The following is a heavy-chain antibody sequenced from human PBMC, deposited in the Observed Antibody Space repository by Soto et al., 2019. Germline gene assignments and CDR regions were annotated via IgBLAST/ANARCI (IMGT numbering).Heavy chain of an antibody. CDR1: GGSISSYY. D-gene: IGHD2-21*01. Sequence: PSETLSLTCTVSGGSISSYYWSWIRQPPGKGLEWIGYIYYSGSTGSTNHNPSLKSRVTISVDTSNNQCSLKMNSVTAADTAVYYCARLGAYYQYLDPWGPGTLVTVSS. V-gene: IGHV4-59*08. CDR3: ARLGAYYQYLDP. CDR2: IYYSGSTGST. J-gene: IGHJ5*02.